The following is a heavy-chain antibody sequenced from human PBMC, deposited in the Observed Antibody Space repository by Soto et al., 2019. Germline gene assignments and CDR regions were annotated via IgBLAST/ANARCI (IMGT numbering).Heavy chain of an antibody. V-gene: IGHV3-23*01. Sequence: PGGSLRLSCAASGFTFSSYAMSWVRQAPGKGLEWVSAISGSGGSTYYADSVKGRFTISRDNSKNTLYLQMNSLRAEDTAVYYCAKDDPGSSYLSPFDLNWFDPWGQGTLVTVSS. CDR2: ISGSGGST. D-gene: IGHD3-9*01. J-gene: IGHJ5*02. CDR3: AKDDPGSSYLSPFDLNWFDP. CDR1: GFTFSSYA.